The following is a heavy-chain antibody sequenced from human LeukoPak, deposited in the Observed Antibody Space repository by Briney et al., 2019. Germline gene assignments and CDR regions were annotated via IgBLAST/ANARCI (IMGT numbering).Heavy chain of an antibody. CDR1: GFSFDDYD. D-gene: IGHD1-7*01. Sequence: GGSLRLSCAASGFSFDDYDMSWVRQAPGKGLEWVSATSGSGGSTYYADSVKGRFTISRDNSKNTLFLQMNSLRAEDTAVYYCAKGGNWNYQYYFDYWGQGTLVTVSS. V-gene: IGHV3-23*01. J-gene: IGHJ4*02. CDR2: TSGSGGST. CDR3: AKGGNWNYQYYFDY.